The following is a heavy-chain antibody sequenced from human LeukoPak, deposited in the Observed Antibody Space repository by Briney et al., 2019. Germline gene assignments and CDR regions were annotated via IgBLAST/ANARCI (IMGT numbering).Heavy chain of an antibody. CDR3: ARVLGELERRYYYYGMDV. J-gene: IGHJ6*02. CDR2: IYYSGST. V-gene: IGHV4-61*10. D-gene: IGHD1-1*01. Sequence: PSQTLSLTCTVSGGSISSDIYYWNWIRQPAGKGLEWIGYIYYSGSTNYNPSLKSRVTISVDTSKNQFSLKLSSVTAADTAVYYCARVLGELERRYYYYGMDVWGQGTTVTVSS. CDR1: GGSISSDIYY.